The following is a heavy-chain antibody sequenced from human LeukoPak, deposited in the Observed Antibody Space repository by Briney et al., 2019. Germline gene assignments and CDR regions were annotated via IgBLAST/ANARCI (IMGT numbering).Heavy chain of an antibody. CDR2: VNPSGGST. D-gene: IGHD3-16*01. Sequence: ASVKVSCKASGYTFTSYYMHWVRQAPGQGLEWMGIVNPSGGSTSYAQKFQGRVTMTRDTSTSTVYMELSSLRSEDTAVYYCARDRHDVNYYYGMGVWGQGTTVTVSS. CDR3: ARDRHDVNYYYGMGV. CDR1: GYTFTSYY. J-gene: IGHJ6*02. V-gene: IGHV1-46*01.